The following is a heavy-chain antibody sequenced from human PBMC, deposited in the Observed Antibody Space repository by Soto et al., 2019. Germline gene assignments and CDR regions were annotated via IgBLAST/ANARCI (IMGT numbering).Heavy chain of an antibody. D-gene: IGHD1-1*01. CDR2: SSDSGTFT. CDR1: GFTFSDYY. J-gene: IGHJ4*02. V-gene: IGHV3-11*06. CDR3: ARSGDNYNLLDY. Sequence: VGSLRLSCAASGFTFSDYYMSWIRQAPGKGLEWLSYSSDSGTFTRYADSVKGRFSISRDNAKNSLYLQINSLRGEDTAIYYCARSGDNYNLLDYWGQGTPVTVSS.